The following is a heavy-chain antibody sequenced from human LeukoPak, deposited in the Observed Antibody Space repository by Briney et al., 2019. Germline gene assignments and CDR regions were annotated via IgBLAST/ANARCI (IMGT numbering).Heavy chain of an antibody. CDR3: ARDVREGRYFDY. J-gene: IGHJ4*02. V-gene: IGHV3-53*01. CDR2: IYSGGST. CDR1: GFTVSSNY. Sequence: GGSLRLSCAASGFTVSSNYMSWVRQAPGKGLEWVSVIYSGGSTYYADSVKGRFTISRDNSKNTLYLQMNSLRAEDTAVYYCARDVREGRYFDYWGQGTLVTVSS.